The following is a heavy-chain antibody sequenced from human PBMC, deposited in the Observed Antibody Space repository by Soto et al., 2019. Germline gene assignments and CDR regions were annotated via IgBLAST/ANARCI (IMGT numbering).Heavy chain of an antibody. Sequence: EVQLVESGGGLVQPGGSLRLSCVDSGFTFSSYWMSWVRQAPVKGLEWVGNIKQDGSEENYVDSVKGRFTISRDNAKNSMYLQMNRLSAAETAVYYCARIAASGRGWDVWGQGTTVVVSS. D-gene: IGHD6-13*01. CDR2: IKQDGSEE. CDR3: ARIAASGRGWDV. J-gene: IGHJ6*02. V-gene: IGHV3-7*01. CDR1: GFTFSSYW.